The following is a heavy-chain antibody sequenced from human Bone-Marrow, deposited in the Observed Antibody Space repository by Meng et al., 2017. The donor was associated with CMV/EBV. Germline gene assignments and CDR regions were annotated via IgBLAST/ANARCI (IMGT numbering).Heavy chain of an antibody. J-gene: IGHJ6*02. Sequence: GESLKISCAASGFTFSSYSMNWVRQAPGKGLEWVSSISSSSSYIYYADSVKGRFTISRDNAKNSLYLQMNGLRAEDTAVYYCARDFDPLGMDVWGQGTTGTVSS. V-gene: IGHV3-21*01. CDR1: GFTFSSYS. CDR2: ISSSSSYI. CDR3: ARDFDPLGMDV.